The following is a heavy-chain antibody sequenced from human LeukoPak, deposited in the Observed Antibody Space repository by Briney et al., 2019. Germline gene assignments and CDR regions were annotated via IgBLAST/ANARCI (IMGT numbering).Heavy chain of an antibody. Sequence: GGSLRLSCAASGFTFSSYEMNWVRQAPGKGLEWVSYISSSGSTIYYADSVKGRFTISRDNAKNSLYLQMNSLRAEDTAVYYCARRRYSGSSQHFDYWGLGTLVTVSS. CDR2: ISSSGSTI. D-gene: IGHD1-26*01. CDR1: GFTFSSYE. V-gene: IGHV3-48*03. J-gene: IGHJ4*02. CDR3: ARRRYSGSSQHFDY.